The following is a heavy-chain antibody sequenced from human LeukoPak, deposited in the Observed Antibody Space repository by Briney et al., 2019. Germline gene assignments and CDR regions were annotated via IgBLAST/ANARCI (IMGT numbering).Heavy chain of an antibody. CDR1: GFTFSSYA. CDR2: ISGSGGST. CDR3: AKDRYSTSSPLFDY. D-gene: IGHD6-6*01. Sequence: GGSLRLSCAASGFTFSSYAMSWVRQAPGKGLEWVSGISGSGGSTYYADSVKGRFTISRDNSKNTLYLQMSSLRAEDTAVYYCAKDRYSTSSPLFDYWGQGTLVTVSS. J-gene: IGHJ4*02. V-gene: IGHV3-23*01.